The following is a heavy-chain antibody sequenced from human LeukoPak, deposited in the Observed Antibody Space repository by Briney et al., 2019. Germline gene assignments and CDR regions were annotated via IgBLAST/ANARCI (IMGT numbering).Heavy chain of an antibody. V-gene: IGHV3-21*01. Sequence: GGSLRLSCAASGFTFSSPWMHWVRQAPGKGLEWVSSISSSSSYIYYADSVKGRFTISRDNAKNSLYLQMNSLRAEDTAVYYCARDLRYDFWRRLLFSGMDVWGQGTTVTVSS. J-gene: IGHJ6*02. CDR2: ISSSSSYI. CDR1: GFTFSSPW. CDR3: ARDLRYDFWRRLLFSGMDV. D-gene: IGHD3-3*01.